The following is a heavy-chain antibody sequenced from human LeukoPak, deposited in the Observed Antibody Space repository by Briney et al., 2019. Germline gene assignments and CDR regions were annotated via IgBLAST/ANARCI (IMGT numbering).Heavy chain of an antibody. Sequence: GGSLRLSCAASGFSVSNKYMSWVRQAPGKGLEWVSVIYTGGDTYYADSVRGRFTIFRDTSKNTVNLQMYSLRAGDTALYYCAGGQMLTSGGFDDWGQGTLVTVSS. CDR1: GFSVSNKY. D-gene: IGHD3-16*01. J-gene: IGHJ4*02. CDR2: IYTGGDT. CDR3: AGGQMLTSGGFDD. V-gene: IGHV3-53*01.